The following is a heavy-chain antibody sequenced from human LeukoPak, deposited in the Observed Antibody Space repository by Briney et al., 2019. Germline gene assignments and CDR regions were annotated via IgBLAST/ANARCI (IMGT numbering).Heavy chain of an antibody. Sequence: PGGSLRLSCAASGFTFSSYSMNWVRQAPGKGLEWVSSISSSSSYIYYAASVKGRFTISRDNAKNSLYLQMNSLRAEDTAVYYCARGNRGSVPDYWGQGTLVTVSS. CDR2: ISSSSSYI. CDR3: ARGNRGSVPDY. J-gene: IGHJ4*02. CDR1: GFTFSSYS. D-gene: IGHD1-26*01. V-gene: IGHV3-21*01.